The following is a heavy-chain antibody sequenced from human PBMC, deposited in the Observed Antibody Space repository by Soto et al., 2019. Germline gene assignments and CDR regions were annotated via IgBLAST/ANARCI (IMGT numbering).Heavy chain of an antibody. J-gene: IGHJ6*02. CDR2: IYPGDSDT. CDR3: ARPSYSSSRYYGMDV. CDR1: GYSFTSYW. D-gene: IGHD6-6*01. Sequence: GASLKISCKGSGYSFTSYWIGWVRQMPGKGLEWMGIIYPGDSDTRYSPSFEGQVTISADKSITTAYLQWSSLKASDTAMYYCARPSYSSSRYYGMDVWGQGTTVTVSS. V-gene: IGHV5-51*01.